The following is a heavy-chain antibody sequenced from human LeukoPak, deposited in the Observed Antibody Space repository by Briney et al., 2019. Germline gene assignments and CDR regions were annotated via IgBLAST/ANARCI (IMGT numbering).Heavy chain of an antibody. CDR1: GFTFSSYG. Sequence: GGPLRLSCAASGFTFSSYGMSWVRQAPGKGLEWASAISGSGGSTYYADSVKGRFTISRDNSKNTLYLQMNSLRAEDTAVYYCAKDFTVVVTAVDYWGQGTLVTVSS. V-gene: IGHV3-23*01. J-gene: IGHJ4*02. CDR3: AKDFTVVVTAVDY. D-gene: IGHD2-21*02. CDR2: ISGSGGST.